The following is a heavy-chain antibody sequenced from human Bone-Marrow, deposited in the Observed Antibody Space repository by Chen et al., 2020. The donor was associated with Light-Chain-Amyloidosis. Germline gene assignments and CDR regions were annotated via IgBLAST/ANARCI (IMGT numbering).Heavy chain of an antibody. Sequence: QVQLQESGPGLVKPSEPLSPTCIVSAYSVTSNYYWSWLRQPPGTGVEWVATIHHSGVTYLNPSFGSRVTISVDTSNNQFSLRLNSVTATDTAVYYCARYVGDTFYFDYWGQGMLVTVSS. CDR2: IHHSGVT. CDR3: ARYVGDTFYFDY. CDR1: AYSVTSNYY. J-gene: IGHJ4*02. D-gene: IGHD3-10*02. V-gene: IGHV4-38-2*02.